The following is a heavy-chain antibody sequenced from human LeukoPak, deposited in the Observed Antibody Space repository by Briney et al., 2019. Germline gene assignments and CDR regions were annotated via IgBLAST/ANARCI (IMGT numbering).Heavy chain of an antibody. CDR3: AKGAYDFWSGYYTD. CDR1: GFTFDDYA. V-gene: IGHV3-43D*03. D-gene: IGHD3-3*01. J-gene: IGHJ4*02. Sequence: GGSLRLSCAASGFTFDDYAMHWVRQAPGKGLEWVSLISWDGGSTYYADSVKGRFTISRDNSKNSLYLQMNSLRAEDTALYYCAKGAYDFWSGYYTDWGQGTLVTVSS. CDR2: ISWDGGST.